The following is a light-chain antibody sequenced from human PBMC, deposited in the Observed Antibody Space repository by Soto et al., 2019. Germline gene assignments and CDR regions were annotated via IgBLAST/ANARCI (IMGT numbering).Light chain of an antibody. Sequence: EIVLTQSPGTLSLSPGERATLSCRASQTVTNTYLAWYQQKTGQAPKFLIYGASNRATGIPDRFSGSGSGTDFTHTISRLEPEDFAVYYCQQYGTLPPTFGGGTKVEI. CDR3: QQYGTLPPT. CDR2: GAS. CDR1: QTVTNTY. V-gene: IGKV3-20*01. J-gene: IGKJ4*01.